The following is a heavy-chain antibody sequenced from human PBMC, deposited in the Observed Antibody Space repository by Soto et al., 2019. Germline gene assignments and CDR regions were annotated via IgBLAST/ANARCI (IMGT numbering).Heavy chain of an antibody. CDR2: IYYTGNT. V-gene: IGHV4-31*03. Sequence: QVQLQESGPGLVKPSQTLSLTCTVSGGSISSGGFFWSWIRQHPGKGLEWIGYIYYTGNTYYNPSLKSRVNISLDASTNQFSLKLSSVTAADTAIYYCARRILSYDDYWGQGTLVTVSS. J-gene: IGHJ4*02. CDR1: GGSISSGGFF. CDR3: ARRILSYDDY. D-gene: IGHD5-18*01.